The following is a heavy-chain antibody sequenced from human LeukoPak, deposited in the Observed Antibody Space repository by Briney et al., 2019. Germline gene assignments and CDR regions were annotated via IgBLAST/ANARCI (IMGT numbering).Heavy chain of an antibody. CDR3: ARHERNYYGSGSYFYQETSPGGNWFDP. CDR1: GYSFTSYW. D-gene: IGHD3-10*01. CDR2: IYPGDSDT. V-gene: IGHV5-51*01. Sequence: GESLKISCKGSGYSFTSYWIGWVRQMPGKGLEWMGIIYPGDSDTRYSPSFQGQVTISADKSISTAYLQWSSLKASDIAMYYCARHERNYYGSGSYFYQETSPGGNWFDPWGQGTLVTVSS. J-gene: IGHJ5*02.